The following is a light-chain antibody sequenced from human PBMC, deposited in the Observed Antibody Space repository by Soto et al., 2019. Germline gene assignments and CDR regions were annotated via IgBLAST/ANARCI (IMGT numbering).Light chain of an antibody. V-gene: IGKV3-15*01. Sequence: IVMPQSPDTLSMAPGARATLSCRASQSVSSNLAWYQQKPGQAPRLLVYGASTRATGIPARFSGSGSGTQFTLTISSLQSEDFAVYYCQQYNNWPPITFGQGTRLEIK. CDR1: QSVSSN. CDR2: GAS. J-gene: IGKJ5*01. CDR3: QQYNNWPPIT.